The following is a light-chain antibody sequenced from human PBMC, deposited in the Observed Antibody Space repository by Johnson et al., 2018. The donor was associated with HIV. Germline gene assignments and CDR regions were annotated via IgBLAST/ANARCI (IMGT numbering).Light chain of an antibody. J-gene: IGLJ1*01. CDR2: RNN. CDR3: AAWDDSLNGYV. V-gene: IGLV1-44*01. Sequence: QSVLTQAPSASGTPGQRVTISCSGSTSNIGSNTVNWYQQLPGTAPKLLIYRNNQRPSGVPDRFSGSKSGTSAPLAITGLRAGDEADYYCAAWDDSLNGYVFGTGTKVTVL. CDR1: TSNIGSNT.